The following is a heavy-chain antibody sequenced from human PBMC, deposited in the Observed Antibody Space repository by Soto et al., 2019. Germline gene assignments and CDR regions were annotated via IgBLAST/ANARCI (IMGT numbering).Heavy chain of an antibody. J-gene: IGHJ4*02. CDR3: ARGELIVCLDY. Sequence: QVQLQQWGAGLLKPSETLSLTCAVYGGSFSGYYWSWIRQPPGKGLEWIGEINHSGSTNYNPSLKSRVTISVDTSKNQFSLKLSSVTAADTAVYSCARGELIVCLDYWGQGTLVTVSS. D-gene: IGHD2-21*01. CDR1: GGSFSGYY. V-gene: IGHV4-34*01. CDR2: INHSGST.